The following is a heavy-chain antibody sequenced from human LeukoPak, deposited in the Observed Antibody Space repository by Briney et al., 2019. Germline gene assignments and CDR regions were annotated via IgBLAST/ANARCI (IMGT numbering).Heavy chain of an antibody. V-gene: IGHV1-2*02. CDR1: GYTFTAYY. CDR2: INPNSGGT. D-gene: IGHD6-13*01. J-gene: IGHJ4*02. Sequence: GASVKVSCKASGYTFTAYYMHWVRQAPGRGLEWMGWINPNSGGTNYAQKFQGRVTMTRDTSSSTAYMELSSLRSDDTAVYYCARSIATAGTDYWGQGTLVTVSS. CDR3: ARSIATAGTDY.